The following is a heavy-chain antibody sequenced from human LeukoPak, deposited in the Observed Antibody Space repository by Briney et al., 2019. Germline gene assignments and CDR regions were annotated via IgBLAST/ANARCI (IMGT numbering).Heavy chain of an antibody. D-gene: IGHD4-17*01. CDR2: INHSGST. V-gene: IGHV4-34*01. CDR1: GGSFSGYY. Sequence: SETLSLTCAVYGGSFSGYYWSWIRQPPGKGLEWIGEINHSGSTNYNPSLKSRVTISVDKSKNQFSLKLSSVTAADTAVYYCARKGYGDYNRNFHYWGQGTLVTVSS. J-gene: IGHJ4*02. CDR3: ARKGYGDYNRNFHY.